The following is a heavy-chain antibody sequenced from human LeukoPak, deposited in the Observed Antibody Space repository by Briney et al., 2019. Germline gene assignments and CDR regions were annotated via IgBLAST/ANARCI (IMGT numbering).Heavy chain of an antibody. CDR3: ARAIASYGDSAY. J-gene: IGHJ4*02. Sequence: GGSLRLSCAASGFKFSSFSMGWVCQAPGKGLEWLSYITSTSSATYYADSLQGRFTISRDNAKNSLYLQINSLRADDTAVYYCARAIASYGDSAYWGQGTLVTVSS. CDR1: GFKFSSFS. CDR2: ITSTSSAT. D-gene: IGHD5-18*01. V-gene: IGHV3-48*04.